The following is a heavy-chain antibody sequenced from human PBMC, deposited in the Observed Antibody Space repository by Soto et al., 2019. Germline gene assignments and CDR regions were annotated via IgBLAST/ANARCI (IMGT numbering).Heavy chain of an antibody. D-gene: IGHD2-15*01. CDR3: ARGINCSGGSCYGWFDP. V-gene: IGHV1-69*13. J-gene: IGHJ5*02. CDR1: GGTFSSYA. CDR2: IIPIFGTA. Sequence: GASVKVSCKASGGTFSSYAISWVRQAPGLGLEWMGGIIPIFGTANYAQKFQGRVTITADESTSTAYMELSSLRSEDTAVYYCARGINCSGGSCYGWFDPWGQGTLVTVSS.